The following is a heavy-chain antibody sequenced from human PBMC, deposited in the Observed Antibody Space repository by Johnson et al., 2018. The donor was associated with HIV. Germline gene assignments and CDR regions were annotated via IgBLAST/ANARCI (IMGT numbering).Heavy chain of an antibody. CDR3: AREPSDGVSAFDI. V-gene: IGHV3-7*01. CDR1: GFTFSSYW. CDR2: IKQDGSGK. D-gene: IGHD2-8*01. Sequence: LLVESGGGLVQPGGSLRLSCAASGFTFSSYWMSWVRQAPGKGLEWVANIKQDGSGKYYVDSVKGRFTISRDNAKNSLYLQMNSLRAEDTAVYYCAREPSDGVSAFDIWGQGTMVTVSS. J-gene: IGHJ3*02.